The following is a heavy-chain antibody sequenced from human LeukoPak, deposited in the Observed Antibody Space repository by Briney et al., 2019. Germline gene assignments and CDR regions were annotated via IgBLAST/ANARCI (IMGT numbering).Heavy chain of an antibody. Sequence: GGSLRLSCAASGFTFSSYSMNWFRQAPGKGLEWVASINSKSSFIFYADAVKGRFTISRDNAKRSLHLQMNSLRAEDTATYYCARDKEIGHYINWFDPWGQGTLVTVSS. CDR1: GFTFSSYS. V-gene: IGHV3-21*01. CDR2: INSKSSFI. J-gene: IGHJ5*02. D-gene: IGHD3-22*01. CDR3: ARDKEIGHYINWFDP.